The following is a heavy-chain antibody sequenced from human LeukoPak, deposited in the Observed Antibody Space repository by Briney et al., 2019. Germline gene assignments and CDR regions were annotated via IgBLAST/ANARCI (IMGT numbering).Heavy chain of an antibody. D-gene: IGHD2-15*01. CDR2: ISSSSSTI. CDR1: GFTFSTYS. J-gene: IGHJ4*02. CDR3: ARPRTPYCSGGTCYFDY. V-gene: IGHV3-48*02. Sequence: GGSLRLSCAASGFTFSTYSMNWVRQAPGKGLEWVSYISSSSSTIYYADSVKGRFSISRDNAKNSLYLQMNSLRDEDTAVYYCARPRTPYCSGGTCYFDYWGQGTLVTVSS.